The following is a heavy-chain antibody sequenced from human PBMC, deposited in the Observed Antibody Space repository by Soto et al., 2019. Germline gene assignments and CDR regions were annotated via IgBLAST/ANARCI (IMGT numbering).Heavy chain of an antibody. D-gene: IGHD2-15*01. Sequence: GESLKSSGNGSGYSFTSDWIGLVLQMPGKGLEWMGIIYPGDSDTRYSPSFQGQVTISADKSVSTAYLQWSSLKASDTAMYYCARRGSCSGGSCYEDYYGMDVWGQGTTVTVS. V-gene: IGHV5-51*01. CDR2: IYPGDSDT. J-gene: IGHJ6*02. CDR3: ARRGSCSGGSCYEDYYGMDV. CDR1: GYSFTSDW.